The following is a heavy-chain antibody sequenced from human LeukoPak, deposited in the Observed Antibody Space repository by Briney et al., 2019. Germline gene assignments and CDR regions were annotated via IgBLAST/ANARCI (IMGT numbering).Heavy chain of an antibody. D-gene: IGHD3-10*01. CDR3: ARQYGSGSPYDSDY. Sequence: ASVKVSCKASGGTFSTKDITWVRQAPGQGLEWVGGMTSRFGTGNTAQKLQGRVAITADESTSTAYMELRSLRSDDTAVYYCARQYGSGSPYDSDYWGQGTLVTVSS. CDR2: MTSRFGTG. V-gene: IGHV1-69*13. CDR1: GGTFSTKD. J-gene: IGHJ4*02.